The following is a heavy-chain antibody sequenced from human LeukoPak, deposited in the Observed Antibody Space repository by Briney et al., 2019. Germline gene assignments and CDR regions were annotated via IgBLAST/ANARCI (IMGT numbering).Heavy chain of an antibody. CDR3: ARDFDYGGGL. CDR1: GFTFSSYW. V-gene: IGHV3-74*01. Sequence: GGSLRLSCAASGFTFSSYWIHLVRQAPATGLVWVSRIDSDGSSTSYADSVKGRFTISRANAKNTLYLQMNSLRAEDTAEYYCARDFDYGGGLWGQGTLVTVSS. CDR2: IDSDGSST. D-gene: IGHD4-23*01. J-gene: IGHJ4*02.